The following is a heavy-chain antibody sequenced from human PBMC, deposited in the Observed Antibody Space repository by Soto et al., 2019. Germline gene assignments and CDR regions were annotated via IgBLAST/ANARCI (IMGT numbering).Heavy chain of an antibody. CDR3: ANDWGYLVVVPVANRGKGMDV. CDR1: GGTFSSYA. CDR2: IIPIFGTA. Sequence: QVQLVQSGAEVKKPGSSVKVSCKASGGTFSSYAISWVRQAPGQGLEWMGGIIPIFGTANYAQKFHGRVTVTEDESTSTAYMELSSLRSADTAVYYCANDWGYLVVVPVANRGKGMDVWGQGTTVSVSS. V-gene: IGHV1-69*01. J-gene: IGHJ6*02. D-gene: IGHD2-2*01.